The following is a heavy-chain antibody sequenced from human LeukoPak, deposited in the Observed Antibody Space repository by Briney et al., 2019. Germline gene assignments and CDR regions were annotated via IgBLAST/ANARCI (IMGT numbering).Heavy chain of an antibody. D-gene: IGHD6-19*01. CDR1: GFTFSSYN. CDR3: TREEYSSFWSTAGAFDI. Sequence: GGSLRLSCAASGFTFSSYNLHWVRQAPGKGLEWVAVISKDGGFKYYADSVKGRFTISRDNSKNTFYLQMNSLIIEDTAVYYCTREEYSSFWSTAGAFDIWGQGTMVIVSS. V-gene: IGHV3-30*03. CDR2: ISKDGGFK. J-gene: IGHJ3*02.